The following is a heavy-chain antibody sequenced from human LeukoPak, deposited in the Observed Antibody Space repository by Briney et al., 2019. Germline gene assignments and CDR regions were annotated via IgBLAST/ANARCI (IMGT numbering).Heavy chain of an antibody. CDR1: GFTFSSYG. J-gene: IGHJ4*02. D-gene: IGHD3-22*01. CDR2: ISYDGSNK. CDR3: AKGTPITMIVVVVD. V-gene: IGHV3-30*18. Sequence: GRSLRLSCAASGFTFSSYGMHWVRQAPGNGLEWVAVISYDGSNKYYADSVKGRFTISRGNSKNTLYLQMNSLRAEDTAVYYCAKGTPITMIVVVVDWGQGTLVTVSS.